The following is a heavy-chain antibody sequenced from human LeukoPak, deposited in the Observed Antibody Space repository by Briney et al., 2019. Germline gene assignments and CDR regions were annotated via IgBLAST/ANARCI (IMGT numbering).Heavy chain of an antibody. Sequence: GGSLRLSCAASGFPFSTHSLNWVRQAPGKGLEWVSSISAGGDFVYYGDSVEGRFTMSRDNAKNSLHLQMDSLTAEDTAVYYCVRDKYDRSNYAHFDSWGHGTLVTVSS. CDR1: GFPFSTHS. CDR2: ISAGGDFV. J-gene: IGHJ4*01. CDR3: VRDKYDRSNYAHFDS. D-gene: IGHD3-22*01. V-gene: IGHV3-21*01.